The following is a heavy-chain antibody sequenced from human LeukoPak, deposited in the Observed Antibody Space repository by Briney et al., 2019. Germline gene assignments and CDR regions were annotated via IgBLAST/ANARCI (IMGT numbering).Heavy chain of an antibody. Sequence: ASVKVSCKASGYTFTSYYMHGVRQAPGQGLEWMGIISPSGASTTYAQNFQGRVTMTRDMSTSTVYMELSSLKSEDTAVYYCARGSSGSRGVVFDIGGKGKMATVSS. V-gene: IGHV1-46*01. CDR1: GYTFTSYY. CDR2: ISPSGAST. J-gene: IGHJ3*02. CDR3: ARGSSGSRGVVFDI. D-gene: IGHD3-10*01.